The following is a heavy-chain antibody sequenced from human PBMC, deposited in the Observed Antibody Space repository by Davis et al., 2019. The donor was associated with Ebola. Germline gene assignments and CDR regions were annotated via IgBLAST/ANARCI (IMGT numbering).Heavy chain of an antibody. CDR2: ISAYNGNT. J-gene: IGHJ6*02. V-gene: IGHV1-18*01. CDR1: GYTFTSYG. CDR3: AREASITIFGVVIPPDYYYYGMDV. D-gene: IGHD3-3*01. Sequence: ASVKVSCKASGYTFTSYGISWVRQAPGQGLEWMGWISAYNGNTNYAQKLQGRVTITRDTSASTTYMELSSLRSDDTAVYYCAREASITIFGVVIPPDYYYYGMDVWGQGTTVTVSS.